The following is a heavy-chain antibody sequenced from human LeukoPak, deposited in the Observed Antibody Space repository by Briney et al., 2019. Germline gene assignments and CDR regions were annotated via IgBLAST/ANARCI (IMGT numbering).Heavy chain of an antibody. V-gene: IGHV3-30*02. D-gene: IGHD4-23*01. CDR2: LLSDGGNK. CDR1: GFTFSSYG. Sequence: PGGSLRLSCAASGFTFSSYGMHSVRQAPGKGLEWVAFLLSDGGNKYYADSVKGRFTISRDNSKNTLYLQMNSLRAEDTAVYYCAPGGNSALRDYWGQGTLVTVSS. CDR3: APGGNSALRDY. J-gene: IGHJ4*02.